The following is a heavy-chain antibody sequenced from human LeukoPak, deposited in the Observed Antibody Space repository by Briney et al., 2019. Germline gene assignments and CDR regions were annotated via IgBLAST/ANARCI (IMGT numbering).Heavy chain of an antibody. CDR3: ARVRARSYCSSTSCYGY. V-gene: IGHV3-7*01. D-gene: IGHD2-2*01. Sequence: GGSLRLSCAASGFTFSSYWMSWVRQAPGKGLEWVANIKQDGSEKYYVDSVKGRFTISRDNAKNSLYLQMNSLRAEDTAVYYCARVRARSYCSSTSCYGYWGQGTLVTVSS. CDR2: IKQDGSEK. J-gene: IGHJ4*02. CDR1: GFTFSSYW.